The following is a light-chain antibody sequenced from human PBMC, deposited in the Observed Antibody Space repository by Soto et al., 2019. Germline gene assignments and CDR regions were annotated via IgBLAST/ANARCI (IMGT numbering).Light chain of an antibody. J-gene: IGKJ4*01. V-gene: IGKV3-11*01. CDR2: DAS. Sequence: EIVLTQSPGTLSLSPGERAPLYCRASQSVSSYLAWYQQKPGQAPRLLIYDASNRATGIPARFSGSGSGTDFTLTISSLEPEDFAVYYCQQRSNWLTFGGGTKVDIK. CDR3: QQRSNWLT. CDR1: QSVSSY.